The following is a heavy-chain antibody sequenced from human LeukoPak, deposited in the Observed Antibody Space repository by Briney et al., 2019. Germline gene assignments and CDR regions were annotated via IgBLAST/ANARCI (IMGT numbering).Heavy chain of an antibody. CDR3: ARDRRGYYDSSGPIDY. J-gene: IGHJ4*02. Sequence: GGSLRLSCAASGYTFSSYAMSWVRQAPGKGLEWVSVIYSGGSTYYADSVKGRFTISRDNSKNTLYLQMNSLRAEDTAVYYCARDRRGYYDSSGPIDYWGQGTLVTVSS. CDR1: GYTFSSYA. CDR2: IYSGGST. D-gene: IGHD3-22*01. V-gene: IGHV3-66*01.